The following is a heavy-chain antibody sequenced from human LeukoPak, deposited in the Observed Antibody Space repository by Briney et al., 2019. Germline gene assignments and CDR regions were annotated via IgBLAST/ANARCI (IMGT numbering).Heavy chain of an antibody. V-gene: IGHV4-34*01. CDR1: GGSFSGYF. D-gene: IGHD3-22*01. CDR3: ARSHYYDSSGSQNNWFDP. Sequence: SETLSLTCAVYGGSFSGYFWSWIRQPPGKGLEWIGEINHSGTTNYNPSLNSRVTISVDTSKNQFSLKLSSVTAADTAKFYCARSHYYDSSGSQNNWFDPWGQGTLVTVSS. J-gene: IGHJ5*02. CDR2: INHSGTT.